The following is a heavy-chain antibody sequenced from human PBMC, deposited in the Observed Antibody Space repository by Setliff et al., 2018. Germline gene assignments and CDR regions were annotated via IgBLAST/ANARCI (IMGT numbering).Heavy chain of an antibody. J-gene: IGHJ4*02. CDR1: GGPINNFRDY. Sequence: KTSETLSLTCNVSGGPINNFRDYWGWIRQAPGKGLEWIGNVYYTGITYYNPSLKSRVTMSVDTSKNQFSLKLASVTAADTAVYYCARYPSKLPELGIYGWIDYWGLGTLVTVS. D-gene: IGHD3-16*01. CDR3: ARYPSKLPELGIYGWIDY. CDR2: VYYTGIT. V-gene: IGHV4-39*07.